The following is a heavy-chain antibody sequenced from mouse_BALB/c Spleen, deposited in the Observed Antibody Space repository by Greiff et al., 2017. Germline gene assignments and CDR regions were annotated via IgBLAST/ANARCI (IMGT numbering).Heavy chain of an antibody. CDR2: IWTGGGT. CDR3: VRAYYGNYDYAMDY. CDR1: GFSLTSYD. J-gene: IGHJ4*01. D-gene: IGHD2-10*01. V-gene: IGHV2-9-2*01. Sequence: QVQLQQSGPGLVAPSQSLSITCTVSGFSLTSYDISWIRQPPGKGLEWLGVIWTGGGTNYNSAFMSRLSISKDNSKSQVFLKMNSLQTDDTAIYYCVRAYYGNYDYAMDYWGQGTSVTVSS.